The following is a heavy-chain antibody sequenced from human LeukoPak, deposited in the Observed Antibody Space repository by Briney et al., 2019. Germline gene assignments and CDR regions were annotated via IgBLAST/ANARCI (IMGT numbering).Heavy chain of an antibody. J-gene: IGHJ4*02. D-gene: IGHD1-26*01. Sequence: GGSLRLSCAASGFTFSSYWMNWVRQAPGKGLVWVSRIASDGSSTTYADSVKGRFTISRDNSKNTLYLQMNSLRAEDTAVYYCAKDGTSGRYIDYWGQGTLVTVSS. V-gene: IGHV3-74*01. CDR1: GFTFSSYW. CDR3: AKDGTSGRYIDY. CDR2: IASDGSST.